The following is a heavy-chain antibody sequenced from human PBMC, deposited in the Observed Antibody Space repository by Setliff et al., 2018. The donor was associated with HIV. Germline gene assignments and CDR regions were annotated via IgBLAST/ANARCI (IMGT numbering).Heavy chain of an antibody. CDR1: GLSISSGYY. Sequence: SETLSLTCDVSGLSISSGYYWGWIRQPPGKGLEWIANIFHSGSTHYNPSVQSRVTISVDTSKNQISLRLTSVTAADTAVYYCMRGRSITIFGVAYFDFWGQGTQVTVSS. J-gene: IGHJ4*02. CDR2: IFHSGST. V-gene: IGHV4-38-2*01. CDR3: MRGRSITIFGVAYFDF. D-gene: IGHD3-3*01.